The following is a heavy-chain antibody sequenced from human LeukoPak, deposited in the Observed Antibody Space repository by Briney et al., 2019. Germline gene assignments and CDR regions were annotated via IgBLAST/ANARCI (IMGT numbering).Heavy chain of an antibody. CDR2: IYYSGST. D-gene: IGHD6-19*01. V-gene: IGHV4-59*01. CDR3: ARYSSGYGVDY. J-gene: IGHJ4*02. CDR1: GGSISSYY. Sequence: PTETLSLTCTVSGGSISSYYWSWLRQPPGEGLEWIGYIYYSGSTNYNPSLKSRVTISVDTSKNQFSLKLSSVTAADTAVYYCARYSSGYGVDYWGQGTLVTVSS.